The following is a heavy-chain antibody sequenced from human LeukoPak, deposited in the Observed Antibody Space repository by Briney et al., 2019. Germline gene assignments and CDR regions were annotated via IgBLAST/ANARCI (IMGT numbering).Heavy chain of an antibody. CDR2: IYYSGST. CDR3: ARVAVDYDFDY. D-gene: IGHD4-17*01. CDR1: GGSISSGDYY. J-gene: IGHJ4*02. V-gene: IGHV4-30-4*08. Sequence: SQTLSLTCTVSGGSISSGDYYWRWIRQPPGKGLEWIGYIYYSGSTYYNPSLKSRVTISVDTSKNQFSLKLSSVTAADTAVYYCARVAVDYDFDYWGQGTLVTVSS.